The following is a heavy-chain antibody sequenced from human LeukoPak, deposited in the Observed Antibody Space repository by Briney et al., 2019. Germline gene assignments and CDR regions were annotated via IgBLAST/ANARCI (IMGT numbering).Heavy chain of an antibody. CDR3: ARRADSSGYYLSYYFDY. Sequence: PGGSLRLSCAATGFTFSGYYMSWIRQAPGKGLEWVSYISSSGSTIYYADSVKGRFTISRDNAKNSLYLQMNSLRAEDTAVYYCARRADSSGYYLSYYFDYWGQGTLVTVSS. D-gene: IGHD3-22*01. CDR2: ISSSGSTI. J-gene: IGHJ4*02. CDR1: GFTFSGYY. V-gene: IGHV3-11*01.